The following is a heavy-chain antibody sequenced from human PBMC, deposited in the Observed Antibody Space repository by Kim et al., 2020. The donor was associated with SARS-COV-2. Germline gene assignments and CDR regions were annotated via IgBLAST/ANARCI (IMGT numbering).Heavy chain of an antibody. J-gene: IGHJ6*02. Sequence: SETLSLTCTVSGGSISSYYWSWIRQPPGKGLEWIGYIYYSGSTNYNPSLKSRVTISVDTSKNQFSLKLSSVTAADTAVYYCARGRDSGYDSGELNYYYYGMDVWGQGTTVTVSS. CDR3: ARGRDSGYDSGELNYYYYGMDV. CDR1: GGSISSYY. D-gene: IGHD5-12*01. V-gene: IGHV4-59*01. CDR2: IYYSGST.